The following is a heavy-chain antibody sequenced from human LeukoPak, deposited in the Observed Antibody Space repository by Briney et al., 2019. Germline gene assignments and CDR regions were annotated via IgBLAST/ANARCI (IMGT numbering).Heavy chain of an antibody. D-gene: IGHD3-3*01. CDR3: ARVASGYDVFDI. V-gene: IGHV4-59*01. Sequence: SETLSLTCTVSGGSISSYYWSWIRQPPGKGLEWIEYIYYSGSTNYNPSLKSRVTISVDTSKNQFSLKLSSVTAADTAVFYCARVASGYDVFDIWGQGTMVTVSS. CDR2: IYYSGST. CDR1: GGSISSYY. J-gene: IGHJ3*02.